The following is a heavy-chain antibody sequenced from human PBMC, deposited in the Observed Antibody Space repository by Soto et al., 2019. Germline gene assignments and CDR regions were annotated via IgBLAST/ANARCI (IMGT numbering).Heavy chain of an antibody. J-gene: IGHJ5*02. CDR1: GFIFSNNG. CDR2: MSYDGSDT. V-gene: IGHV3-30*03. CDR3: LIVRVANSALDP. Sequence: QVQLVESGGGVVQPGRSLRLSCVGSGFIFSNNGMHWVRQTPGKGLEWVAFMSYDGSDTFYADSVKGRFTISRDNSKNPFFVNMSNLRAEDTAMYYSLIVRVANSALDPWAQETLAPPSS. D-gene: IGHD2-8*02.